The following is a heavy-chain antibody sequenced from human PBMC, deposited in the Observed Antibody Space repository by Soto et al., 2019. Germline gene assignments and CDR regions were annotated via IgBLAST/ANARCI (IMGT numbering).Heavy chain of an antibody. V-gene: IGHV3-23*01. Sequence: PGGSLRLSCAASGFTFSSYAMSWVHQAPGKGLEWVSAISGSGGSTYYTDSVKGRFTISRDNSKNTLYLQMNSLRAEDTAVYYCAKVGPESIAARPRALNAFDIWGQGTMVTVSS. CDR1: GFTFSSYA. CDR2: ISGSGGST. J-gene: IGHJ3*02. CDR3: AKVGPESIAARPRALNAFDI. D-gene: IGHD6-6*01.